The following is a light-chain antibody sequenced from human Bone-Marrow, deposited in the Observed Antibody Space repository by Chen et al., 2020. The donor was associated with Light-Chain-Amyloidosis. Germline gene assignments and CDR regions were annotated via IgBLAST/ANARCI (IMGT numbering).Light chain of an antibody. CDR3: SSCAAGSTWV. CDR1: NNDVGGHAF. V-gene: IGLV2-23*01. Sequence: QSALTQPASVSGFPGQSITIPCTGTNNDVGGHAFVSWYQRHPGKAPKFLIYEDTERASGVSNRFSGSESGNTVTLTIAELQAAAEADYYCSSCAAGSTWVFGGGTSLTVL. J-gene: IGLJ3*02. CDR2: EDT.